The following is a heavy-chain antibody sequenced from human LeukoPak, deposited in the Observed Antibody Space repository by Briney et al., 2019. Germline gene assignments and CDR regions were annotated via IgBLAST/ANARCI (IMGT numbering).Heavy chain of an antibody. V-gene: IGHV4-30-4*02. CDR1: GGSISSGDYY. J-gene: IGHJ5*02. D-gene: IGHD2-2*01. Sequence: SETLSLTCTVSGGSISSGDYYWSWIRQPPGKGLEWIGYIYYSGSTYYNPSLKSRVTISVDTSKNQFSLKLSSVTAADTAVYYCARSTSWTYNYFDPWGLGTQVTVSS. CDR2: IYYSGST. CDR3: ARSTSWTYNYFDP.